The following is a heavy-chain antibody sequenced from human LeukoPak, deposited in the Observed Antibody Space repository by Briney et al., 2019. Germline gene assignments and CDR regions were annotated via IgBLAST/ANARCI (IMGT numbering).Heavy chain of an antibody. D-gene: IGHD4-17*01. CDR3: ARGGFDGDFLFDY. J-gene: IGHJ4*02. V-gene: IGHV4-34*01. CDR1: GGSFSGYY. Sequence: SETLSLTCAVYGGSFSGYYWTWIRQPPGKGLEWIGEINHSGSTNDNPSLKSRVTISEDTSKNQFSLNLSSVTAADTAVYYCARGGFDGDFLFDYWGQGTLVTVSS. CDR2: INHSGST.